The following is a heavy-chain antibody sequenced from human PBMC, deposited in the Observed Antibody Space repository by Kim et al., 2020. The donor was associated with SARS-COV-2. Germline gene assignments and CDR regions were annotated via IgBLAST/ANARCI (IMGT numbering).Heavy chain of an antibody. CDR1: GYTFTSYG. Sequence: ASVMVSCKASGYTFTSYGISWVRQAPGQGLEWMGWISAYNGNTNYAQKLQGRVTMTTDTSTSTAYMELRSLRSDDTAVYYCARDRGRSYDSSGYYYLYYYYGMDVWGQGTTVTVSS. CDR2: ISAYNGNT. CDR3: ARDRGRSYDSSGYYYLYYYYGMDV. V-gene: IGHV1-18*01. D-gene: IGHD3-22*01. J-gene: IGHJ6*02.